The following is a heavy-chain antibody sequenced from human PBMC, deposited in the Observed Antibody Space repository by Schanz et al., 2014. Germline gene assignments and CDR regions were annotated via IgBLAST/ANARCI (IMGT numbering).Heavy chain of an antibody. CDR1: GFVFSTYA. J-gene: IGHJ5*01. Sequence: EVQLLESGGTVVQPGGSLRVSCAASGFVFSTYAMSWARQTPGKGLEWVSSITTGGNTYYRDSVKGRFIVSRDNSKNTLYLEMNRLRVDDTAVYYCSKDKQGSRSDDSWGQGTLXTVSS. CDR3: SKDKQGSRSDDS. V-gene: IGHV3-23*01. D-gene: IGHD2-15*01. CDR2: ITTGGNT.